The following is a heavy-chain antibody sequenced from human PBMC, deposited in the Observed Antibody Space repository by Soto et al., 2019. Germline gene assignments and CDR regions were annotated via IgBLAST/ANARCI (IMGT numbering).Heavy chain of an antibody. Sequence: DVQLVESGGGLIQPGGSLRLSCAAFGLTVSGKKYMAWVRQAPGKGLEWVSALYDLDGTYYADCVKGRFTTSGDSSKTSVYLQMNSLRPDDTAVYYCASWHLQEHAYDVWGQGTTVTVSS. CDR3: ASWHLQEHAYDV. D-gene: IGHD4-4*01. V-gene: IGHV3-53*01. J-gene: IGHJ3*01. CDR2: LYDLDGT. CDR1: GLTVSGKKY.